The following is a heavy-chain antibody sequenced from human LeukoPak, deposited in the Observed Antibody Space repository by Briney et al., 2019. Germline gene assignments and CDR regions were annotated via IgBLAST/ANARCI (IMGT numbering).Heavy chain of an antibody. CDR2: INHSGST. V-gene: IGHV4-34*01. J-gene: IGHJ3*02. CDR3: ARGRAFDI. Sequence: MASETLSLTCAVYGGSISGYYWSWIRQPPGKGLEWIGEINHSGSTYYNPSLKTRVTISVDTSKNQFSLRLSSVTAADTAVYYCARGRAFDIWGQGTMVTVSS. CDR1: GGSISGYY.